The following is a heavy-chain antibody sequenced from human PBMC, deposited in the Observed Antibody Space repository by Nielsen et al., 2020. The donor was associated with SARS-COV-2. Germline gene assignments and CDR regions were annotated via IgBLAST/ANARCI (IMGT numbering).Heavy chain of an antibody. V-gene: IGHV1-18*04. D-gene: IGHD6-13*01. J-gene: IGHJ6*02. CDR1: GYTFTRYF. CDR3: AVIAAAGYYYYYGMDV. CDR2: ISAYNGNT. Sequence: ASVKVSCKASGYTFTRYFIHWVRQAPGQELEWMGWISAYNGNTNYAQKLQGRVTMTTDTSTSTAYMELRSLRSDDTAVYYCAVIAAAGYYYYYGMDVWGQGTTVTVSS.